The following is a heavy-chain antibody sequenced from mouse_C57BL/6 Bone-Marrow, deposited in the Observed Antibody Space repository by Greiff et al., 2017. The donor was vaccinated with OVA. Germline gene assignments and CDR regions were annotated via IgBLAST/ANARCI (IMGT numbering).Heavy chain of an antibody. CDR2: LWRGGST. CDR1: GFSLTSYG. J-gene: IGHJ4*01. Sequence: QVQLKESGPGLVQPSQSLSITCTVSGFSLTSYGVHWVRQSPGKGLEWLGVLWRGGSTDYNAAFMSRLSITKDNSKSQVFFKMNSLQADDTAIYYCAKRGPYYYGSSPYYAMDYWGQGTSVTVSS. V-gene: IGHV2-5*01. CDR3: AKRGPYYYGSSPYYAMDY. D-gene: IGHD1-1*01.